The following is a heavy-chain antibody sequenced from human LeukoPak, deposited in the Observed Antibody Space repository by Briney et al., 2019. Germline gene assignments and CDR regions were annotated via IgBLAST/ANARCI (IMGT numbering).Heavy chain of an antibody. Sequence: GGSLRLPCAASGFTFSSYEVNWVRQAPGKGLEWVSYISSSGSTIYYADSVKGRFTISRDNAKNSLYLKMNSLRAEDTAVYYCAELGITMIGGVWGKGTTVTISS. J-gene: IGHJ6*04. D-gene: IGHD3-10*02. CDR1: GFTFSSYE. CDR2: ISSSGSTI. CDR3: AELGITMIGGV. V-gene: IGHV3-48*03.